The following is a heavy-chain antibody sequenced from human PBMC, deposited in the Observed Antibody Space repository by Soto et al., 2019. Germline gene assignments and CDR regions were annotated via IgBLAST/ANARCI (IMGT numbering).Heavy chain of an antibody. CDR2: ISSSSSTI. Sequence: PGGSLRLSCAASGFTFSSYSMNWVRQAPGKGLEWVSYISSSSSTIYYADSVKGRFTISRDNAKNSLYLQMNSLRDEDTAVYYCARDFSRDYSDSSGYYQTTYWGQGTLVTVSS. CDR3: ARDFSRDYSDSSGYYQTTY. D-gene: IGHD3-22*01. V-gene: IGHV3-48*02. J-gene: IGHJ4*02. CDR1: GFTFSSYS.